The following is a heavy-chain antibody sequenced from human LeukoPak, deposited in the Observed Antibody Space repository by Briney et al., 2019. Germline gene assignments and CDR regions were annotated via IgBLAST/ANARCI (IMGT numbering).Heavy chain of an antibody. J-gene: IGHJ4*03. CDR2: ISGGST. CDR3: ARGSSAAAESYFDS. CDR1: GFTVSSNE. Sequence: GGSLRLSCAASGFTVSSNEMSWVRQAPGKGLEWVSSISGGSTYYADSRKGRFTISRDNTKNSLYLQMNSLRAEDTAIYYCARGSSAAAESYFDSWGQGTLVTVSS. D-gene: IGHD6-25*01. V-gene: IGHV3-38-3*01.